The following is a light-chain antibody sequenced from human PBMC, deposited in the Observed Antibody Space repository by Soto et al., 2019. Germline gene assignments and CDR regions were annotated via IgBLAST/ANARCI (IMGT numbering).Light chain of an antibody. CDR3: SSFTSNRIYV. CDR2: GVT. V-gene: IGLV2-14*03. J-gene: IGLJ1*01. Sequence: QSALTQPASVSGSPGQSITISCTGNHNDIGTYDYVSWYQQHPGRAPRLLIHGVTTRPSGISGRFSASKSGLTASLTISGLQPEDEADYYCSSFTSNRIYVVGPGTKVTVL. CDR1: HNDIGTYDY.